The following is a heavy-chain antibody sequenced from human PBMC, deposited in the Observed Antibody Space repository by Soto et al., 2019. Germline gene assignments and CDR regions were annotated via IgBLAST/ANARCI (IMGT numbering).Heavy chain of an antibody. V-gene: IGHV1-69*13. CDR1: GGTFSSYA. D-gene: IGHD3-22*01. J-gene: IGHJ5*02. Sequence: ASVKVSCKASGGTFSSYAISWVRQAPGQGLEWMGGIIPIFGTANYAQKFQARVTITADESTSTAYMELSSLRSEDTAVYYCARDLSDYYDSSGYYSWWFDPWGQGTLVTVSS. CDR3: ARDLSDYYDSSGYYSWWFDP. CDR2: IIPIFGTA.